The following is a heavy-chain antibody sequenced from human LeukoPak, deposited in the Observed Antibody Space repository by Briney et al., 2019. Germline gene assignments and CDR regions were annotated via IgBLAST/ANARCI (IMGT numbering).Heavy chain of an antibody. V-gene: IGHV3-21*01. Sequence: PGGSLRLSCAASGFPFSYYSMNWVRQAPGGGLEWLSSISCGSDYIYSADSVKGRFSISRDNAKKSLYLQMTSLRADDTAVYFCVRDLVRGVHSFFYFDLWGRGTLVTVSS. J-gene: IGHJ2*01. CDR2: ISCGSDYI. D-gene: IGHD3-10*01. CDR3: VRDLVRGVHSFFYFDL. CDR1: GFPFSYYS.